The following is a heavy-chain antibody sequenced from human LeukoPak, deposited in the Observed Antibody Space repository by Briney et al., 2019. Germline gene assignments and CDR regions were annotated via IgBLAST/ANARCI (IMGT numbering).Heavy chain of an antibody. CDR2: IYYSGSI. CDR1: GGSVNSGSYY. D-gene: IGHD1-26*01. J-gene: IGHJ4*02. CDR3: ARAAYSGSYHSDY. Sequence: PSETLSLTCTVSGGSVNSGSYYWNWIRRPPGKGLEWIGYIYYSGSINYNPSLKSRVTISVDTSKNQFSLKLSSVTAADTAVYYCARAAYSGSYHSDYWGQGTLVTVSS. V-gene: IGHV4-61*01.